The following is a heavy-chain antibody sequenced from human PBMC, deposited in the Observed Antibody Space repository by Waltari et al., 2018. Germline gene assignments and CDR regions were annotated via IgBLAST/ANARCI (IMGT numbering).Heavy chain of an antibody. Sequence: QVQLVQSGAEVKRPGAAVKVSCKASGYTFTDFSMHWVRQAPGQGLEWMGIINPSGGGTTCTQKFQDRVTMTRDTSTNTVYMELSSLRSEDTAVDYCARAGTTLIWGVAEWGQGTLVTVSS. V-gene: IGHV1-46*01. CDR2: INPSGGGT. CDR1: GYTFTDFS. J-gene: IGHJ4*02. D-gene: IGHD3-10*01. CDR3: ARAGTTLIWGVAE.